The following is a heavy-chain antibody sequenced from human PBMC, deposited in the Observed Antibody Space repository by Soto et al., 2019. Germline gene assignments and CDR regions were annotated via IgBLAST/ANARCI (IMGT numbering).Heavy chain of an antibody. Sequence: PGGSLRLSCAASGFTFSTYGMHWARQAPGKGLEWVAVIWYDGSKIYYADSVKGRFTVSRDNSKSTLYLQMNSLRAEDTAVYYCASPMEPPKLGFGMEVWGQGSPVTVSS. V-gene: IGHV3-33*01. CDR1: GFTFSTYG. CDR2: IWYDGSKI. J-gene: IGHJ6*01. CDR3: ASPMEPPKLGFGMEV. D-gene: IGHD3-10*01.